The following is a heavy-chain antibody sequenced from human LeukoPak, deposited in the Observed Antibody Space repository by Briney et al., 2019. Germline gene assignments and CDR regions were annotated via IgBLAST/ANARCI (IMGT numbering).Heavy chain of an antibody. CDR2: ISGSGGST. J-gene: IGHJ4*02. V-gene: IGHV3-23*01. D-gene: IGHD5-18*01. CDR1: GFTFSSYA. Sequence: GGSLRLSCAASGFTFSSYAMSWVRQAPGKGLEWVSAISGSGGSTYYADSVKGRFTISRDNSKNTLYLQMNSLRAEDTAVYYCANSPRGYSYGTRQFDYWGQGTLDTVSS. CDR3: ANSPRGYSYGTRQFDY.